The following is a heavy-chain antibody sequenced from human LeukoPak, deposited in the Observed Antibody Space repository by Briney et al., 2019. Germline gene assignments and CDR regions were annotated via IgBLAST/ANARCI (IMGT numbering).Heavy chain of an antibody. CDR2: ISYDGSNK. V-gene: IGHV3-30-3*01. J-gene: IGHJ4*02. CDR3: ARDLFGYCSGGSCYQAHY. D-gene: IGHD2-15*01. CDR1: GFTFSSYA. Sequence: PGGSLRPSCAASGFTFSSYAMHWVRQAPGKGLEWVAVISYDGSNKYYADSVKGRFTISRDNSKNTLYLQMNSLRAEDTAVYYCARDLFGYCSGGSCYQAHYWGQGTLVTVSS.